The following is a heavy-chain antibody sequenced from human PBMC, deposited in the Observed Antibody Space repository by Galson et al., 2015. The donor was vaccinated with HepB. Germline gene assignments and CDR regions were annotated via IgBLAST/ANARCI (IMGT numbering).Heavy chain of an antibody. CDR3: ARSPDQNAYTNQGDDY. CDR1: GGTFSSYA. CDR2: IIPILGIA. Sequence: SVKVSCKASGGTFSSYAISWVRQAPGQGLEWMGRIIPILGIANYAQNFQGRVTITADKSTSTAYMELSSLRSEDTAVYYCARSPDQNAYTNQGDDYWGQGTLVTVSS. J-gene: IGHJ4*02. V-gene: IGHV1-69*04. D-gene: IGHD5-24*01.